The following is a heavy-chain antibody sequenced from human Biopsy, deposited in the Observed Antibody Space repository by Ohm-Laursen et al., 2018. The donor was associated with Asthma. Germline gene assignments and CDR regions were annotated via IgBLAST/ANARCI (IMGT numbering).Heavy chain of an antibody. J-gene: IGHJ4*02. CDR2: INSVFGTT. D-gene: IGHD2-2*01. V-gene: IGHV1-69*13. CDR1: GGTFNTYV. CDR3: ARKAGSCISRTCYSLDF. Sequence: GASVSAACKSLGGTFNTYVIGWVRQAAGQGLEWMGWINSVFGTTTYPQKFQDRVPITADDYTSTVYMELSSLRSEDTAVYYCARKAGSCISRTCYSLDFWGQGTLVTVSS.